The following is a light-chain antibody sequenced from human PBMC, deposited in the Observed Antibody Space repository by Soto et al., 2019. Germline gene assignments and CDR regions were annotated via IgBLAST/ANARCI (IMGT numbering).Light chain of an antibody. J-gene: IGKJ1*01. Sequence: EIVLTQSPGTLSLSPGKRVTLSCRASQSISSTYLAWYQKKPGQAPRLLIYGASSRATGIPDRFSGSGSGTDFTLTISRLEPDDFAVYYCQQYYSPPRTFGQGTKV. V-gene: IGKV3-20*01. CDR1: QSISSTY. CDR3: QQYYSPPRT. CDR2: GAS.